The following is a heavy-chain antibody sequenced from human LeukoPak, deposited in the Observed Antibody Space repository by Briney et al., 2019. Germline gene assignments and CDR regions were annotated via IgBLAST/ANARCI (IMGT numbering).Heavy chain of an antibody. CDR1: GGSISSYY. Sequence: PSETLSLTCTVSGGSISSYYWSWIRQPPGKGLEWIGYIYYSGSTNYNPSLKSRVTISVDTSKNQFSLKLSSVTAADTAVYYCAGAYNTGAGTVFNYWGQGTLVPVSS. CDR2: IYYSGST. J-gene: IGHJ4*02. V-gene: IGHV4-59*01. CDR3: AGAYNTGAGTVFNY. D-gene: IGHD6-19*01.